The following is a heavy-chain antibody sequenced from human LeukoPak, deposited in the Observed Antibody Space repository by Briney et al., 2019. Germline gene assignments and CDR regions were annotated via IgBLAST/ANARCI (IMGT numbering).Heavy chain of an antibody. CDR3: AREGGFYRPLDY. J-gene: IGHJ4*02. V-gene: IGHV4-4*02. Sequence: GSLRLSCAASGFAFSSQAMGWVRQPPGKGLEWIGEVHLDGRTNYNPSLKSRLIMSVDLPENHISLKLTSVTAADTAVYYCAREGGFYRPLDYSGQGTLVTVSS. D-gene: IGHD3-3*01. CDR2: VHLDGRT. CDR1: GFAFSSQA.